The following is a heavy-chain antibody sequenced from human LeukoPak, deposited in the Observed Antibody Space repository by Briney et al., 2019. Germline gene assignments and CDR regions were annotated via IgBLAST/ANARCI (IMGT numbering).Heavy chain of an antibody. CDR2: ISYDGSNK. J-gene: IGHJ4*02. CDR3: ARGRGIVGATNFDY. V-gene: IGHV3-30-3*01. D-gene: IGHD1-26*01. CDR1: GFTFSSYA. Sequence: GGSLRLSCAASGFTFSSYAMHWVRQAPGKGLEWVAVISYDGSNKYYADSVKGRFTISRDNSKNTLYLQMNSLRAEDTAVYYCARGRGIVGATNFDYWGQGTLVTVSS.